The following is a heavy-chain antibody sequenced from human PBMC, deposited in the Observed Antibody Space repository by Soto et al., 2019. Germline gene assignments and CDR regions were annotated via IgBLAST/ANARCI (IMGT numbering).Heavy chain of an antibody. Sequence: QVQLVQSGAEVKKPGASVKVSCKASGYTFTGYYMHWVRQAPGQGLEWMGWINPNSGGTNYAQKFQGRVTMTRDTSTSTAYMELSRLRSDDTAVYYCARASSPTYYYDSSGDAGGYFQHWGQGTLVTVSS. CDR3: ARASSPTYYYDSSGDAGGYFQH. V-gene: IGHV1-2*02. D-gene: IGHD3-22*01. CDR2: INPNSGGT. J-gene: IGHJ1*01. CDR1: GYTFTGYY.